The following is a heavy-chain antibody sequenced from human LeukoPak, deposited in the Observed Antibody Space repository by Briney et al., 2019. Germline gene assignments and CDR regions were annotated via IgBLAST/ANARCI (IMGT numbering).Heavy chain of an antibody. CDR3: ARDGVVYYYDSSGYYYGMDV. CDR1: GFSFSYYW. Sequence: PGGSLRLSCAASGFSFSYYWMHWVRQGSGKGLEWVSSISSSSSYIYYADSVKGRFTISRDNAKNSLYLQMNSLRAEDTAVYYCARDGVVYYYDSSGYYYGMDVWGQGTTVTVSS. D-gene: IGHD3-22*01. V-gene: IGHV3-21*01. CDR2: ISSSSSYI. J-gene: IGHJ6*02.